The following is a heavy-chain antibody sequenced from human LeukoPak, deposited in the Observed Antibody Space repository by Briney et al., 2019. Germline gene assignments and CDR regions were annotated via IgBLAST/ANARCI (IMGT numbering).Heavy chain of an antibody. J-gene: IGHJ4*02. CDR3: ARDRYCSGGTCYSIGYFDY. CDR1: GFSFSTYW. Sequence: GGSLRLSCAASGFSFSTYWMSWARQAPGKGLEWVANIKQDGSEKYYVDSVKGRFTISRDNAKNSLYLQMNSLRAEDTAVYYCARDRYCSGGTCYSIGYFDYWGQGTLVTVSS. V-gene: IGHV3-7*01. CDR2: IKQDGSEK. D-gene: IGHD2-15*01.